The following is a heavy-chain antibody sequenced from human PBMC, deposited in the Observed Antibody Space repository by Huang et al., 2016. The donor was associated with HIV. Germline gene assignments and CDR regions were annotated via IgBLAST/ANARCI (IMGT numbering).Heavy chain of an antibody. J-gene: IGHJ4*02. CDR3: ARGYCTGGTCYLYFDF. CDR2: MNPNSGKR. CDR1: GYNFTSYD. Sequence: QVQLVQSGAEVKKPGASVKVSCKASGYNFTSYDINWVRQATGQGLEWMGWMNPNSGKRGYAQKVQGRVSMTRNTSMSTAYMELGGLRSEDTAVYYCARGYCTGGTCYLYFDFWGQGTLVTVS. D-gene: IGHD2-15*01. V-gene: IGHV1-8*01.